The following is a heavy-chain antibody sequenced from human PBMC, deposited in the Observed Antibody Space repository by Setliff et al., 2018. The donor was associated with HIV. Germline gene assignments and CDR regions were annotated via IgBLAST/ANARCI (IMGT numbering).Heavy chain of an antibody. J-gene: IGHJ4*02. CDR1: GFTVNSGA. V-gene: IGHV3-23*01. D-gene: IGHD6-19*01. CDR3: ARETPNSGWYRKEGYYFDY. Sequence: GGSLRLSCAGSGFTVNSGAMNWVRQAPGKGLEWVSTVGCWGTCTYFADSVKGRFTISADTSKNTLYLQMNSLRPEDTALYYCARETPNSGWYRKEGYYFDYWGQGTLVTVSS. CDR2: VGCWGTCT.